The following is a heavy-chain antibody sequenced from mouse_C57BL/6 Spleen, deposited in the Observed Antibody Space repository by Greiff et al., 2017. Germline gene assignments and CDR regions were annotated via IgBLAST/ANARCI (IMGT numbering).Heavy chain of an antibody. J-gene: IGHJ2*01. Sequence: EVMLVESGGDLVKPGGSLKLSCAASGFTFRSYGMSWVRQTPDKRLELVATLSSGGSYTYYPGSVKGRFTISRDNAKNTLYLQMSSLKSEDTAMYYCARQTGYYFDYWGQGTTLTVSS. D-gene: IGHD4-1*01. CDR1: GFTFRSYG. CDR3: ARQTGYYFDY. CDR2: LSSGGSYT. V-gene: IGHV5-6*02.